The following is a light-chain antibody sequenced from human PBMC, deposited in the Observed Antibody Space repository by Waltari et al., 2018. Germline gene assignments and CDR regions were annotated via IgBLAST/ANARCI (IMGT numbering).Light chain of an antibody. CDR2: HAS. J-gene: IGKJ1*01. V-gene: IGKV3-20*01. CDR3: QNHERLPAT. Sequence: ELVLTQSPGTLSLSPGERATLSCRASQSIGTYLAWYQQKPGQAPRLLMYHASSRATGIPDRFSGSGSGTDFSLTISRLEPEDFAVYYCQNHERLPATFGQGTKVEIK. CDR1: QSIGTY.